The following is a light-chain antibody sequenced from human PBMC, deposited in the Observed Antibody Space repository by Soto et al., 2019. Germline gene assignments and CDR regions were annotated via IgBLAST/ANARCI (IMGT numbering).Light chain of an antibody. Sequence: EIVLTQSPGTLSLSPGERASLSCRASQSVTSNYLAWYQQKPGQAPRLLIYGASSRATGIPDRFSGSGSGTDFTLTISRLEPEGFAVYYCQHYGSSRTFGQGTKVEIK. CDR1: QSVTSNY. CDR2: GAS. CDR3: QHYGSSRT. V-gene: IGKV3-20*01. J-gene: IGKJ1*01.